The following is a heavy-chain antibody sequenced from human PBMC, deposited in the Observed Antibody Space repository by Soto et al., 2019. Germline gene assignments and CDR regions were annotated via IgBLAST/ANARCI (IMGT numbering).Heavy chain of an antibody. J-gene: IGHJ4*02. CDR3: ARTYGDYVSDY. Sequence: QVQLQESGPGLVKPSETLSLTCTVSGGSISSYYWSWIRQPPGKGLEWIGSIYYSGSTNYSPSLKSRVTISVDTSKNQFSLKLSSVTAADTAVYYCARTYGDYVSDYWGQGTLVTVSS. CDR1: GGSISSYY. D-gene: IGHD4-17*01. CDR2: IYYSGST. V-gene: IGHV4-59*01.